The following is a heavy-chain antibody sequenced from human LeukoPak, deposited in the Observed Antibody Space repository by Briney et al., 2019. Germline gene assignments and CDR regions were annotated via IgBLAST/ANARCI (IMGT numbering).Heavy chain of an antibody. CDR2: INPNSGGT. Sequence: ASVKVSCKASGYTFTGYYMHWVRQAPGQGLEWMGWINPNSGGTNYAQKFQGRVTMTRDTSISTAYMELSRLRSDDTAVYYCASVPDYYDSSGYYLPWFDPWGQEPWSPSPQ. CDR3: ASVPDYYDSSGYYLPWFDP. V-gene: IGHV1-2*02. D-gene: IGHD3-22*01. CDR1: GYTFTGYY. J-gene: IGHJ5*02.